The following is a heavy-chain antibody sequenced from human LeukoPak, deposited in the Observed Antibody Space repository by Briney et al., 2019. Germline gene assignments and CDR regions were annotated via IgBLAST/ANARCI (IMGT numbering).Heavy chain of an antibody. CDR1: GFTFSSYT. CDR2: ISSSGSII. J-gene: IGHJ4*02. Sequence: GGSLRLSCAASGFTFSSYTMNWVRRAPGKGLEWVSYISSSGSIIYYADSVKGRFTISRDNAKNSLYLQMNSLRAEDTALYYCARVSGSYNHDYWGQGTLVTVSS. V-gene: IGHV3-48*01. D-gene: IGHD1-26*01. CDR3: ARVSGSYNHDY.